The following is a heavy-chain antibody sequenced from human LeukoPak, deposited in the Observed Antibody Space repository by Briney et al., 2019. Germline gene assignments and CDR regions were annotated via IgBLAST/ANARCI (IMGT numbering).Heavy chain of an antibody. Sequence: RGSLRLSCAASGFTFSSYWMSWVRQAPGKGLEWVANIKQDGSEKYYVDSVKGRFTISRDNAKNSLYLQMNSLRAEDTAVYYCARDRLGGSYHAFDYWGQGTLVTVSS. CDR3: ARDRLGGSYHAFDY. CDR1: GFTFSSYW. V-gene: IGHV3-7*01. J-gene: IGHJ4*02. D-gene: IGHD1-26*01. CDR2: IKQDGSEK.